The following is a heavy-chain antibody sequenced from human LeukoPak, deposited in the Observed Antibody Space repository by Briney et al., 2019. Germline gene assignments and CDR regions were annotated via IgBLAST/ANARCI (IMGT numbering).Heavy chain of an antibody. D-gene: IGHD3-10*01. Sequence: SETLSLTCTVSGGSISSYYWSWIRQPPGKGLEWIGYIYYSGSTNYNPSLKSRVTISVDTSKNQFSLKLSSVTAADTAVYYCATDRLRSMVRGVLRSLEGFDPWGQGTLVTVSS. CDR3: ATDRLRSMVRGVLRSLEGFDP. J-gene: IGHJ5*02. CDR2: IYYSGST. V-gene: IGHV4-59*12. CDR1: GGSISSYY.